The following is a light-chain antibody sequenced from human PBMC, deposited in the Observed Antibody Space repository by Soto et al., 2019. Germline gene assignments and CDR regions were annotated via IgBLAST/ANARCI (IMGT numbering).Light chain of an antibody. CDR3: LQYGVSVFT. CDR2: DAS. Sequence: VLTQSPDTLSLSPGERATLSCGASQSIYDNHLAWYQQKPGLAPKLLVYDASNRASGIPDRFSGSGSGTDFTLTISRLEPEASEVYYCLQYGVSVFTFGGGTKVAIK. J-gene: IGKJ4*01. CDR1: QSIYDNH. V-gene: IGKV3D-20*01.